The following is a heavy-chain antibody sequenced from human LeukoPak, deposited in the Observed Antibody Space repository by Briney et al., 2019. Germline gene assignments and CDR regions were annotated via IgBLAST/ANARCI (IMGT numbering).Heavy chain of an antibody. CDR3: AKAPQGGNHYVVVQV. CDR2: IKPDSGSS. J-gene: IGHJ6*02. Sequence: ASVKVSCKASGYTFSVYYIHWLRQAPGQGPEWMGWIKPDSGSSHYAQKFQGRVTMTRDTSSNSAYMDLTRLKSDDTAVYYCAKAPQGGNHYVVVQVWRRGTTVTVSS. V-gene: IGHV1-2*02. CDR1: GYTFSVYY. D-gene: IGHD1-14*01.